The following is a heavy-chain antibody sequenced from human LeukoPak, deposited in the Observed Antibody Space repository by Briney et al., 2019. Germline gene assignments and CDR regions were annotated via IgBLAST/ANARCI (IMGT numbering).Heavy chain of an antibody. CDR3: ARGRIAAAGISGRYYYYGMDV. J-gene: IGHJ6*02. CDR1: GGSFSGYY. CDR2: INHSGST. D-gene: IGHD6-13*01. V-gene: IGHV4-34*01. Sequence: KASETLSLTCAVYGGSFSGYYWSWIRQPPGKGLEWIGEINHSGSTNYNPSLKSRVTISVDTSKNQFSLKLSSVTAADTAVYYCARGRIAAAGISGRYYYYGMDVWGQGTTVTVSS.